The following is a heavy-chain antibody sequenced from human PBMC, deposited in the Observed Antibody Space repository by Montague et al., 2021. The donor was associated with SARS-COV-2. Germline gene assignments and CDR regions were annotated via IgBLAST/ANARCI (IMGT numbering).Heavy chain of an antibody. CDR3: ARLSGVAPRCYYEGMDV. D-gene: IGHD7-27*01. V-gene: IGHV2-70*11. CDR1: GFSLNTNGVG. CDR2: IDWDGDK. Sequence: PALVKPTQTLTLTCTFSGFSLNTNGVGVGWIRRPPGKAPQWLARIDWDGDKYYSRTLETRVSISTDTAKTQVVLTMTNVDPMDTATYYCARLSGVAPRCYYEGMDVWGQGTAVTVSS. J-gene: IGHJ6*02.